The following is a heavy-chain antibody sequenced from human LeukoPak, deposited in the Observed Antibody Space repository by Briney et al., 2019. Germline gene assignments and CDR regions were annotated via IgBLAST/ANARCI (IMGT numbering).Heavy chain of an antibody. CDR1: GSTFSSYA. CDR3: ARREVKAAPDDYYYYGMDV. D-gene: IGHD6-13*01. V-gene: IGHV1-69*01. J-gene: IGHJ6*04. CDR2: IIPIFGTA. Sequence: ASVKASCKASGSTFSSYAISWVRQAPGQGLEWMGGIIPIFGTANYAQKFQGRVTITADESTSTAYMELSSLRSEDTAVYYCARREVKAAPDDYYYYGMDVWGKGTTVTVSS.